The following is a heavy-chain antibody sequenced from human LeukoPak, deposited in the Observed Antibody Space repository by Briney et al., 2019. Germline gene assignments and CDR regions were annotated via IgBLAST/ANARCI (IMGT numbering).Heavy chain of an antibody. V-gene: IGHV4-4*07. CDR2: IYTSGST. J-gene: IGHJ6*02. CDR1: GGSISSYY. CDR3: ARSARLVPAAMMDV. D-gene: IGHD2-2*01. Sequence: SETLSLTCTVSGGSISSYYWSWIRRPAGKGGVWIGRIYTSGSTNHNPSPKRRVTMSVDTTKNQSSLKLSSVTAADTAVYYCARSARLVPAAMMDVWGQGTTVTVSS.